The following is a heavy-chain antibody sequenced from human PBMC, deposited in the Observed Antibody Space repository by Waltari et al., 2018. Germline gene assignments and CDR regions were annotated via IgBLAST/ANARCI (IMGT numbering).Heavy chain of an antibody. D-gene: IGHD4-4*01. CDR1: GVTFSTYW. Sequence: EVHLVESGGGLVQPGGSLRLSCAASGVTFSTYWMTWVRQAPGKGLEWLANIKGDGSQKNYVDSVKGRFTISRDTANNSLYLQMNSLRAEDTAVYYCARDPHYSNFDYWGQGTLVTVSS. CDR2: IKGDGSQK. CDR3: ARDPHYSNFDY. V-gene: IGHV3-7*01. J-gene: IGHJ4*02.